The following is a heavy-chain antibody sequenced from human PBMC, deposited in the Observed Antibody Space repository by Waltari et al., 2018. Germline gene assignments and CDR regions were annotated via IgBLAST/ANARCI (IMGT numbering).Heavy chain of an antibody. V-gene: IGHV3-33*06. Sequence: QVQLVESGGGVVQPGRSLRLSCAASGFTFSSYGMHWVRQAPGKGLEWVAVIWYDGSNKYYADSVKGRFTISRDNSKNTLYLQMNSLRAEDTAVYYCAKERIVGATSYDYWDQGTLVTVSS. CDR1: GFTFSSYG. J-gene: IGHJ4*02. CDR3: AKERIVGATSYDY. D-gene: IGHD1-26*01. CDR2: IWYDGSNK.